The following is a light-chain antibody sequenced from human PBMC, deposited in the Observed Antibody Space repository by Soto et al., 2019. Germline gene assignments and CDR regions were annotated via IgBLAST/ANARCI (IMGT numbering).Light chain of an antibody. CDR3: QQYGSSPRT. J-gene: IGKJ1*01. V-gene: IGKV3-20*01. CDR1: QSVSSSY. Sequence: EIVVTQSKGTLSLSPGERATLSCRASQSVSSSYLAWYQQKPGQAPRLLIYGASSRATGIPDRFSGSGSGTDFTLTISRLEPEDFAVYYCQQYGSSPRTFGQRTNVDIK. CDR2: GAS.